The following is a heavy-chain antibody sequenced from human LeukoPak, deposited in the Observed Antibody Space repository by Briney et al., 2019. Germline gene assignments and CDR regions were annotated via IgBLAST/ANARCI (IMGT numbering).Heavy chain of an antibody. J-gene: IGHJ4*02. CDR1: GCTYSIYA. V-gene: IGHV1-69*05. Sequence: SVTLSLKCSGCTYSIYAISWVRQAHSHGLEWMGVIIPIFGTANYAQKFQDRLTITTNESTSKPYMALSSPSTDDNAVYYCWRAGVIAVYFENWGERAL. CDR2: IIPIFGTA. CDR3: WRAGVIAVYFEN. D-gene: IGHD6-19*01.